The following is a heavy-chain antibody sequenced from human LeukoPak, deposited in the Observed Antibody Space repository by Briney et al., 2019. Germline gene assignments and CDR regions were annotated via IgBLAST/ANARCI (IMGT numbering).Heavy chain of an antibody. V-gene: IGHV4-59*01. CDR2: IYYTGNT. CDR1: GDSISTYY. D-gene: IGHD3-3*01. J-gene: IGHJ3*02. Sequence: SETLSLTCSVSGDSISTYYWHWIRHPPGKGLEWIGLIYYTGNTEYNPSLRSRVTISKDTSSNQFSLQLTSVTAADTAVYFCARSRFLKWSDAFDTWGQGTTVTVST. CDR3: ARSRFLKWSDAFDT.